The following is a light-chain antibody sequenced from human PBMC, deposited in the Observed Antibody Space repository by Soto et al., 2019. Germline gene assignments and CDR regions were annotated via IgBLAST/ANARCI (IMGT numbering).Light chain of an antibody. CDR3: QQYDNLPALT. Sequence: DIPMPQSPSSLSASVGDRVTITCQASQDISNYLNWYQQKPGKAPKLLIYDASNLETGVPSRFSGSGSGTDFTFTISSLQPEDIATYYCQQYDNLPALTFGGGTKVEIK. J-gene: IGKJ4*01. V-gene: IGKV1-33*01. CDR1: QDISNY. CDR2: DAS.